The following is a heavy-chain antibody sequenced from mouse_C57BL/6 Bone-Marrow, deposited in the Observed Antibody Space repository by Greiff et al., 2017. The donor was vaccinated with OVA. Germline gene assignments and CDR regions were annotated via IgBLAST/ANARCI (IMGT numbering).Heavy chain of an antibody. Sequence: QVQLQQSGAELVRPGASVKLSCKASGYTFTSYGISWVKQRTGQGLEWIGEIYPRSGNTNYNEKFKGKATLTADKSSSTAYKVLRSTPSEDSAVYFCGGRYYDSSCNWYFDVWGTGTTVTVSS. J-gene: IGHJ1*03. V-gene: IGHV1-81*01. CDR3: GGRYYDSSCNWYFDV. CDR2: IYPRSGNT. CDR1: GYTFTSYG. D-gene: IGHD1-1*01.